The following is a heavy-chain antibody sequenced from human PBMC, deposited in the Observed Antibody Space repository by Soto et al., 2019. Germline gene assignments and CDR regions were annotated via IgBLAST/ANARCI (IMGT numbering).Heavy chain of an antibody. V-gene: IGHV1-46*01. J-gene: IGHJ5*02. CDR2: INPSGGST. CDR1: GYTFTSYY. Sequence: QVQLVQSGAEVKKPGASVKVSCKASGYTFTSYYMHWVRQAPGQGLEWMGIINPSGGSTSYAQKFQGRVTMTRDTSTSTVYMALSSLRSEDTAVYYCARDPRGYSYGYENWFDPWGQGTLVTVSS. CDR3: ARDPRGYSYGYENWFDP. D-gene: IGHD5-18*01.